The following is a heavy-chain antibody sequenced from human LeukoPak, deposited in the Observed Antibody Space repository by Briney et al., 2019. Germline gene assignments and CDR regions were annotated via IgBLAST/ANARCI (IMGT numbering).Heavy chain of an antibody. CDR3: AKQDSSVYSAFDF. CDR2: ITGSGDTT. V-gene: IGHV3-23*01. J-gene: IGHJ3*01. D-gene: IGHD3-22*01. CDR1: GFTFSSYA. Sequence: GGSLRLSCAASGFTFSSYAMHWVRQAPGKGLEWVAVITGSGDTTYYADSVKGRFTISRDNSKNTLYLQMKSLRAGDTAVYYCAKQDSSVYSAFDFWGQGTKVTISS.